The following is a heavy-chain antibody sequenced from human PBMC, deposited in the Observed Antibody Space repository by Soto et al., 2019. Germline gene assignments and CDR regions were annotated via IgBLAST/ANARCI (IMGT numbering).Heavy chain of an antibody. CDR1: GFTFSSYA. CDR3: ANGEGGYSGYDLYYYYYLDV. V-gene: IGHV3-23*01. J-gene: IGHJ6*03. CDR2: ISGSGGST. Sequence: GGSLRLSCAASGFTFSSYAMSWVRQAPGKGLEWVSAISGSGGSTYYADSVKGRFTISRDNSKNTLYLQMNSMRAEDAAVYYCANGEGGYSGYDLYYYYYLDVWGKGTTVTVSS. D-gene: IGHD5-12*01.